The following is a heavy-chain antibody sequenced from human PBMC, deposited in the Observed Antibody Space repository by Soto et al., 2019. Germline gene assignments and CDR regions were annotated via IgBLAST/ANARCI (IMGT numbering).Heavy chain of an antibody. CDR2: IRSKAYGGTT. D-gene: IGHD6-13*01. J-gene: IGHJ6*02. Sequence: PGGSLRLSCTASGFTFGDYAMSWVRQAPGEGLEWVGFIRSKAYGGTTEYAASVKGRFTISRDDSKSIAYLQMNSLKTEDTAVYYCTRDRYSSSWYRDYGMDVWGQGTTVTVSS. CDR1: GFTFGDYA. CDR3: TRDRYSSSWYRDYGMDV. V-gene: IGHV3-49*04.